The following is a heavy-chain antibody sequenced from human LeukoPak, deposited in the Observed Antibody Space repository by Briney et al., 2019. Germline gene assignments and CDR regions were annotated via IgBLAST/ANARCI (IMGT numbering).Heavy chain of an antibody. Sequence: PGGSLRLSCAASGFTFSSYAMSWVRQAPGKGLDWVSVISGGGGSTYYADSVKGRFTISRDNSKNTLYLQVNSLRAEDTAVYYCAKGDYYYCSGGSCYSSPFDYWGQGTLVTVSS. J-gene: IGHJ4*02. CDR1: GFTFSSYA. CDR2: ISGGGGST. V-gene: IGHV3-23*01. D-gene: IGHD2-15*01. CDR3: AKGDYYYCSGGSCYSSPFDY.